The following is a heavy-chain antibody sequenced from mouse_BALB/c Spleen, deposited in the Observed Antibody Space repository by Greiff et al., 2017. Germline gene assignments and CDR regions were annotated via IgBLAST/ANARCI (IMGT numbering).Heavy chain of an antibody. Sequence: VQLKQSGPELVKPGASVKMSCKASGYTFTSYVMHWVKQKPGQGLEWIGYINPYNDGTKYNEKFKGKATLTSDKSSSTAYMELSSLTSEDSAVYYCAREGVYGPYAMDYWGQGTSVTVSS. V-gene: IGHV1-14*01. CDR1: GYTFTSYV. CDR2: INPYNDGT. D-gene: IGHD1-1*02. J-gene: IGHJ4*01. CDR3: AREGVYGPYAMDY.